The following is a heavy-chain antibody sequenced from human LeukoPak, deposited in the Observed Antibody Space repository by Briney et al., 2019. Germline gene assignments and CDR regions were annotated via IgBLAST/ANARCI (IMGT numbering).Heavy chain of an antibody. D-gene: IGHD1-26*01. J-gene: IGHJ5*02. CDR1: IDSFSNYH. V-gene: IGHV4-34*01. CDR3: ARGQGATVPQVGKNWFDP. CDR2: VNESGGT. Sequence: ETLSLTCAVYIDSFSNYHWNWIRQTPAKGMEWIGEVNESGGTNISPSLRSRVILSVDTSKNQFSLKLISVTVADTAIYYCARGQGATVPQVGKNWFDPWGQGTRVTVSS.